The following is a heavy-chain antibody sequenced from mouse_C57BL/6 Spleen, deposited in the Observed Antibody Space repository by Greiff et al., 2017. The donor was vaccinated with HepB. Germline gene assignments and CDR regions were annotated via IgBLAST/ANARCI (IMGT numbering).Heavy chain of an antibody. J-gene: IGHJ1*03. Sequence: QVQLQQPGAELVRPGTSVKLSCKASGYTFTSYWMHWVKQRPGQGLEWIGVIDPSDSYTNYNQKFKGKATLTVDTSSSTAYMQLSSLTSEDSAVYYCARGGYGSSDYWYCDVWGTGTTVTVSS. CDR3: ARGGYGSSDYWYCDV. V-gene: IGHV1-59*01. CDR1: GYTFTSYW. D-gene: IGHD1-1*01. CDR2: IDPSDSYT.